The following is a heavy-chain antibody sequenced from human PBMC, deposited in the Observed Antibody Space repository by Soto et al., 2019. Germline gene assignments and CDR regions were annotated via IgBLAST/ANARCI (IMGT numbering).Heavy chain of an antibody. Sequence: GASVKVSCKASGYTFTGYYMHWVRQAPGQGLEWMGWINPNSGGTNYAQKFQGRVTMTRDTSISTAYMELSRLRSDDTAVYYCARSAYGSGSLETHYYYGMDVWGQGTTVTVSS. V-gene: IGHV1-2*02. CDR2: INPNSGGT. CDR3: ARSAYGSGSLETHYYYGMDV. J-gene: IGHJ6*02. D-gene: IGHD3-10*01. CDR1: GYTFTGYY.